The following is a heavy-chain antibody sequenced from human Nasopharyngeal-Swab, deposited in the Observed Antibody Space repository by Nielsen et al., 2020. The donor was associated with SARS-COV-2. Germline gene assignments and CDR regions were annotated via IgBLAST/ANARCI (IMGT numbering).Heavy chain of an antibody. CDR1: GFTFSNYR. V-gene: IGHV3-74*01. D-gene: IGHD5-12*01. Sequence: GGSLRLSCAASGFTFSNYRMHWVRQAPGKGLVWVSRINGDGSSLNYADFVKGRFTISTDNAKSTLYLEMNSLRAEDTAVYYCARGFIVATIFHYYYYMDVWGKGTTVTVSS. CDR3: ARGFIVATIFHYYYYMDV. CDR2: INGDGSSL. J-gene: IGHJ6*03.